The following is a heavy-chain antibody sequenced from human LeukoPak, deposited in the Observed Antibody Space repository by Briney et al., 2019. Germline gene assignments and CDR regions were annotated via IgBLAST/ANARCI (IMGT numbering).Heavy chain of an antibody. J-gene: IGHJ4*02. CDR1: GYTCTSYS. Sequence: ASVKLSCKASGYTCTSYSINCVRRTPGQGLEWIGWISPSNGDTSYAQKVQDRVTMTTDTSTTTVYMELRSLTSDDTAIYYCARDSGWELRHFFFGEWGQGTLVTVSS. CDR2: ISPSNGDT. D-gene: IGHD1-7*01. V-gene: IGHV1-18*04. CDR3: ARDSGWELRHFFFGE.